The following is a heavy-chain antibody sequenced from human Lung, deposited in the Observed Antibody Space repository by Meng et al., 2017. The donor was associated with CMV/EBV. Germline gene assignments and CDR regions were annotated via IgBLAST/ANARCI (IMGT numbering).Heavy chain of an antibody. CDR1: GFTFDDYA. V-gene: IGHV3-43D*03. CDR2: ISWDGDST. CDR3: AKYYYGLDV. J-gene: IGHJ6*02. Sequence: SCAASGFTFDDYAMHWVRQAPGKGLEWVSLISWDGDSTYYADSVKGRFTISRDNSKSSLYLQMNGLRAEDTALYHCAKYYYGLDVWGQGTTVTVSS.